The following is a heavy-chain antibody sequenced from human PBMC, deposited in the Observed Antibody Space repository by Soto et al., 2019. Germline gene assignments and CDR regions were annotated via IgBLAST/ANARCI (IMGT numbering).Heavy chain of an antibody. CDR2: ISGSGGST. CDR1: GFTFSSYA. Sequence: EVQLLESGGGLVQPGGSLRLSCAASGFTFSSYAMSWVRQAPGKGLEWVSAISGSGGSTYYADSVKGRFTISRDNSKNTRYLQMNSLRAEYTAVYYCAKDGGYSYGYSPRYYYGMDVWGQGTTVTVSS. D-gene: IGHD5-18*01. CDR3: AKDGGYSYGYSPRYYYGMDV. J-gene: IGHJ6*02. V-gene: IGHV3-23*01.